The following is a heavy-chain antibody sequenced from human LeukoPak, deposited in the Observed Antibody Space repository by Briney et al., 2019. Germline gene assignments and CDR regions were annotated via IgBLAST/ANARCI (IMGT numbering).Heavy chain of an antibody. CDR2: INPNSGGT. CDR1: GYTFTGYY. CDR3: ARQASSTSCFYCGNWFDP. Sequence: ASVKVSCKASGYTFTGYYMHWVRQAPGQGLEWMGWINPNSGGTNYAQKFQGRVTMTRDTSISTAYLQWSSLKASDTAMYYCARQASSTSCFYCGNWFDPWGQGTLVTVSS. D-gene: IGHD2-2*01. V-gene: IGHV1-2*02. J-gene: IGHJ5*02.